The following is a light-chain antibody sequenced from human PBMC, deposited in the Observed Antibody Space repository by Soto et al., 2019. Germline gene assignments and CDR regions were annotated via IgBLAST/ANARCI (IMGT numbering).Light chain of an antibody. J-gene: IGKJ4*01. CDR3: QQRGNWPLT. V-gene: IGKV3-11*01. Sequence: EIVLTQSPATLSLSPGERATLSCRASQSVSSSLAWYQQTPGQAPRLLIYDASNRATGIPARFSGSGSGTDFTLTISSLEPEDFAVYYCQQRGNWPLTFGGGTKVEIK. CDR1: QSVSSS. CDR2: DAS.